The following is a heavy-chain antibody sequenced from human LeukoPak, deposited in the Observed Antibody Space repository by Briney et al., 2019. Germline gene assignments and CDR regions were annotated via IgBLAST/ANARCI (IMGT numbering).Heavy chain of an antibody. D-gene: IGHD5-18*01. CDR3: AKADTAMVKGYFDY. J-gene: IGHJ4*02. V-gene: IGHV3-9*03. CDR2: ISWNSGSI. Sequence: GGSLRLSCAASGFTLDDYAMHWVRQAPGKGLEWVSGISWNSGSIGYADSVKGRFTISRDNAKNSLYLQVNSLRAEDMALYYCAKADTAMVKGYFDYWGQGTLVTVSS. CDR1: GFTLDDYA.